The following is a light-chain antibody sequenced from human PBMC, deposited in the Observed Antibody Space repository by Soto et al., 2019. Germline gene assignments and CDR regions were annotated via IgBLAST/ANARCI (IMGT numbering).Light chain of an antibody. Sequence: DIQMTQSPFTLSASVGDRVTITCRASQSINSWLAWYQQQPGKAPKLLIYKASSLDSGVPSRFSGSGSGTGFTLTISSLQPDDFATYYCQQYNSYPWTFGQGTRVEIK. CDR1: QSINSW. V-gene: IGKV1-5*03. CDR3: QQYNSYPWT. J-gene: IGKJ1*01. CDR2: KAS.